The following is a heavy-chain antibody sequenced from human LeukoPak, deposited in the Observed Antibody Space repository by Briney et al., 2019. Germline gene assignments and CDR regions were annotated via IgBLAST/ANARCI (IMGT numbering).Heavy chain of an antibody. CDR3: ARGDIVATMFFDY. Sequence: PGGSLRLSCAASGFTLTDYWMHWVRQAPGKGLVWVSHINSDGSSTSYADSVKGRFTISRDNAKNTLYLQMNSLRAEDTAVYYCARGDIVATMFFDYWGQGALVAVSS. CDR1: GFTLTDYW. CDR2: INSDGSST. V-gene: IGHV3-74*01. D-gene: IGHD5-12*01. J-gene: IGHJ4*02.